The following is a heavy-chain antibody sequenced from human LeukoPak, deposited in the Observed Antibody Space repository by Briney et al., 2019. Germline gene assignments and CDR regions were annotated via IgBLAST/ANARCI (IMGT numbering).Heavy chain of an antibody. V-gene: IGHV3-30*18. Sequence: GRSLRLSCAASGFTFSSYGMHWVRQAPGKGLEWVAVISYDGSNKYYAGSVKGRFTISRDNSKNTLYLQMNSLRAEDTAVYYCAKGQLDFDYWGQGTLVTVSS. CDR2: ISYDGSNK. J-gene: IGHJ4*02. CDR3: AKGQLDFDY. D-gene: IGHD1-1*01. CDR1: GFTFSSYG.